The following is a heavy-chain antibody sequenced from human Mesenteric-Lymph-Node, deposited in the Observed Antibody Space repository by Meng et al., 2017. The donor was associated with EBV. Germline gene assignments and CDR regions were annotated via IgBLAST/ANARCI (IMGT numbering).Heavy chain of an antibody. V-gene: IGHV1-3*01. Sequence: QVQIGSVGAEGKKPGASVKISCKASGYTLPSYALHWVRQAPGQGLEWLGWIKGDDGKTEYSQNIQGRVTIARDTSARTAYMELSSLKSEDTAVYYCARASELLRCFDYWGQGTLVTVSS. CDR3: ARASELLRCFDY. CDR2: IKGDDGKT. J-gene: IGHJ4*02. D-gene: IGHD3-10*01. CDR1: GYTLPSYA.